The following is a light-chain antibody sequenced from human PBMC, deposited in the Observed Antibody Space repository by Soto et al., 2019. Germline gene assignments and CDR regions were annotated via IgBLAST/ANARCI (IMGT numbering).Light chain of an antibody. CDR3: QQSYNFPRT. Sequence: DIQMTQSPSSLSASVGDRVTITCRASQNIDTYLNWYLQKPGQAPKLLIYSAYSLQSGVSPRFSGDGSGTDFTLTISSLQPEDFATYYCQQSYNFPRTFGEATTV. V-gene: IGKV1-39*01. J-gene: IGKJ4*01. CDR2: SAY. CDR1: QNIDTY.